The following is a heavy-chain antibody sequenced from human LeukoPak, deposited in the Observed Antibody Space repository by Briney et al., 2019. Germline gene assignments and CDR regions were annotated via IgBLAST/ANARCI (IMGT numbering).Heavy chain of an antibody. J-gene: IGHJ5*02. V-gene: IGHV3-30*02. CDR1: GFIFISYG. CDR3: ARAASNSQGNWFDP. D-gene: IGHD1/OR15-1a*01. Sequence: GGSLRLSCAASGFIFISYGMHWVRQAPGKGLEWVAFIRYDGSNKYYADSVKGRFTISRDNSKNTLYLQMNSLRAEDTAVYYCARAASNSQGNWFDPWGQGTLVTVSS. CDR2: IRYDGSNK.